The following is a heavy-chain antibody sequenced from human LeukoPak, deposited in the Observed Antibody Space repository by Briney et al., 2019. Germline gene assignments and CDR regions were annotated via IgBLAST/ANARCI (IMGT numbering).Heavy chain of an antibody. J-gene: IGHJ6*03. D-gene: IGHD6-6*01. CDR1: GFTFSSYG. V-gene: IGHV3-30*18. CDR2: ISYDGSNK. Sequence: PGGSLRLSCAASGFTFSSYGMHWVRQAPGKGLEWVAVISYDGSNKYYADAVKGRFTISRDNYRNTLYLQMSSLRTEDTAVYYCAKAESSSSGYYYYMDVWGKGTTVTVSS. CDR3: AKAESSSSGYYYYMDV.